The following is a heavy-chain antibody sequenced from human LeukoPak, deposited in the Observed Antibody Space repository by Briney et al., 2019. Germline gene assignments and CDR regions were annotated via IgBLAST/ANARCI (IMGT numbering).Heavy chain of an antibody. CDR3: ARSNTATAHYFDY. CDR1: GFIFSDYY. CDR2: IRSSGSTI. Sequence: GGSLRLSCADSGFIFSDYYMSWIRQAPGKGLEWVSYIRSSGSTIYYADSVKGRFTISRDNARNSLYLQMSSLRAEDTAVYYCARSNTATAHYFDYWGQGTLVTVSS. V-gene: IGHV3-11*04. D-gene: IGHD5-18*01. J-gene: IGHJ4*02.